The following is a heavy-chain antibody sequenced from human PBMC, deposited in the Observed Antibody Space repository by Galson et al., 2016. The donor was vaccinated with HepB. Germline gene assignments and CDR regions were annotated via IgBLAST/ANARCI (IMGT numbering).Heavy chain of an antibody. CDR3: VKDEYYYGAGTDY. CDR1: GFTFGTYG. CDR2: ISFDGTNE. D-gene: IGHD3-10*01. Sequence: LRLSCAGSGFTFGTYGLHWVRQAPGKGLEWVALISFDGTNEYYSDSVKGRFTISRDNSKNTVYLQMNSLRVEDTAVFYCVKDEYYYGAGTDYWGQGTLVTVSS. V-gene: IGHV3-30*18. J-gene: IGHJ4*02.